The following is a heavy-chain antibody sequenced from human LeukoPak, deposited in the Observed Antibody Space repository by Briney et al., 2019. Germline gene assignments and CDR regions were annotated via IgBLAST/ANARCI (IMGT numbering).Heavy chain of an antibody. CDR3: ATYYYGSGSSTKVDY. V-gene: IGHV3-74*01. J-gene: IGHJ4*02. CDR2: INSDGSST. Sequence: GGSLRLSCAASGLTFSSNWMHWVRQGPRKGLVWVSRINSDGSSTSYADSVKGRFTISRDNAKNTLYLQMNSLRAEDTAVYYCATYYYGSGSSTKVDYWGQGTLVTVSS. D-gene: IGHD3-10*01. CDR1: GLTFSSNW.